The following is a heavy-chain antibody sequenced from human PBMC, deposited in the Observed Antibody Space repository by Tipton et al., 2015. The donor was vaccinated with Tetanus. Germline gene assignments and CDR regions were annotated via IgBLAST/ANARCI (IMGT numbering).Heavy chain of an antibody. CDR2: INSDGSST. Sequence: SLRLSCAASEFSFSSYWMHWVRQVPGRGLVWGSRINSDGSSTDYADSVKGRFTISRDNGKNTLYLQMDSLRAEDTAVYYCARDGSYGGPLISDYWGQGTQVTVSS. CDR1: EFSFSSYW. CDR3: ARDGSYGGPLISDY. V-gene: IGHV3-74*01. D-gene: IGHD4-23*01. J-gene: IGHJ4*02.